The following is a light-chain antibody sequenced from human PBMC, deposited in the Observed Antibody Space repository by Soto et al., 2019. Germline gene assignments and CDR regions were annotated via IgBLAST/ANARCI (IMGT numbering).Light chain of an antibody. V-gene: IGLV2-14*01. CDR2: DVS. Sequence: QSALTQPASVSGSPGQSITISCTGTSSDVGGYNYVSWYQQHPGKAPKLMIYDVSNRPSGVSNRFSGSKSGNTASLTISGLQAEDEADYYCSSYTSSSTSGYVFGTGATLTVL. J-gene: IGLJ1*01. CDR3: SSYTSSSTSGYV. CDR1: SSDVGGYNY.